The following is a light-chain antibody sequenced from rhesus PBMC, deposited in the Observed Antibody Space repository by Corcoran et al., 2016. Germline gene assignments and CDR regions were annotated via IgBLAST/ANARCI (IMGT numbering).Light chain of an antibody. CDR2: ASS. J-gene: IGKJ2*01. CDR1: QGISSY. V-gene: IGKV1-28*02. CDR3: QQHNSHPCS. Sequence: DIQMTQSPSSLSASVGETVTITCRASQGISSYLNWFQQNPGKAPKLLIYASSSLESGVPSRFSGSGSVTDFPLTIRRLQPEDFATYCCQQHNSHPCSFGQGTKVEIK.